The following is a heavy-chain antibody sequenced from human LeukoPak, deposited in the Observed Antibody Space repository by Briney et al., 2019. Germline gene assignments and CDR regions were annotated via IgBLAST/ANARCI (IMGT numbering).Heavy chain of an antibody. J-gene: IGHJ4*02. D-gene: IGHD3-9*01. Sequence: SETLSLTCAVPGGSFSGYYWTWIRQTPGKGLEWLGEIIHSGRTNYSPSPSLKSRVSLSVDTSQNHFSLRLTSVTAADTAVYYCARGTVLTGYASFDYWGQGSLVTVSS. CDR3: ARGTVLTGYASFDY. CDR2: IIHSGRT. V-gene: IGHV4-34*12. CDR1: GGSFSGYY.